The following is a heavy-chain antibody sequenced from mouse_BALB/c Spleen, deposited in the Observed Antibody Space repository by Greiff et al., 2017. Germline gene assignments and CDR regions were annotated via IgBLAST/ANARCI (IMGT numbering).Heavy chain of an antibody. D-gene: IGHD2-3*01. CDR1: GFSLTSYG. Sequence: QVQLQQSGPGLVAPSQSLSITCTVSGFSLTSYGVHWVRQPPGKGLEWLGVIWAGGSTNYNSALMSRLSISKDNSKSQVFLKMNSLQTDDTAMYYCARDDGDDGYAMDYWGQGTSVTVSS. V-gene: IGHV2-9*02. J-gene: IGHJ4*01. CDR3: ARDDGDDGYAMDY. CDR2: IWAGGST.